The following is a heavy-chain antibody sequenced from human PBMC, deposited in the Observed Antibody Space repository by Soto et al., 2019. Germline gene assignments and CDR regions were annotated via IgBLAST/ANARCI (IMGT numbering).Heavy chain of an antibody. Sequence: LVDSGGGLVQPGGSLRLSCAAAGFIFRDYWMNWVRQAPGKGPEWVANIKVDGTEKNYVDSVKGRFTISRDNAKNSLYLQMNSRRAEDTAVYYCARDEIWDGVKCIIGYFQQWGQDTPVTVSS. J-gene: IGHJ1*01. CDR3: ARDEIWDGVKCIIGYFQQ. CDR1: GFIFRDYW. D-gene: IGHD2-8*01. V-gene: IGHV3-7*03. CDR2: IKVDGTEK.